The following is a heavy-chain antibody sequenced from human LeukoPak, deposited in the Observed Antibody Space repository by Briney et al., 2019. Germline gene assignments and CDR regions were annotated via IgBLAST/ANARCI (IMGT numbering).Heavy chain of an antibody. CDR3: ARADIRAIASSGWYGFDY. Sequence: ASVKVSCKASGYTFTSYYMHWVRQAPGQGLEWMGIINPSGGSTSYAQKFQGRVTMTRDTSTSTVYMELSSLRSEDTAVYYCARADIRAIASSGWYGFDYWGQGTLVTVSS. D-gene: IGHD6-19*01. J-gene: IGHJ4*02. CDR1: GYTFTSYY. CDR2: INPSGGST. V-gene: IGHV1-46*01.